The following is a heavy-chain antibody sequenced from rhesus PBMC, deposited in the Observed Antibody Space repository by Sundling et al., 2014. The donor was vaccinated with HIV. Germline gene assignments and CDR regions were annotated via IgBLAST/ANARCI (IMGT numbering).Heavy chain of an antibody. D-gene: IGHD3-34*01. CDR3: TRGLGGYGLDS. CDR2: INPSNGNT. J-gene: IGHJ6*01. V-gene: IGHV1-200*01. Sequence: QVQLVQSGAEVKKPGASVKLSCKASGYSFTSHSISWVRQAPGQGLEWMAWINPSNGNTDYAQKFQGRVTMTRDTSTSTAYMELSSLRSEDTAVYYCTRGLGGYGLDSWGQGVVVTVSS. CDR1: GYSFTSHS.